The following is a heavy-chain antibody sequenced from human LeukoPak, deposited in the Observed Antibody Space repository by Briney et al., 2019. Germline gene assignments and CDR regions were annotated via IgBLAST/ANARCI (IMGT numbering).Heavy chain of an antibody. CDR2: MYYAGIA. V-gene: IGHV4-39*01. J-gene: IGHJ5*02. CDR3: AKLRPYSSAHGWFDP. D-gene: IGHD6-19*01. Sequence: NPSETLSLTCSVSGGSIKSSSSYWAWLRQPPGKGLEWIGSMYYAGIAYYNPSLESRVTISVDTSKNQFSLTLKSLTAADTAVFYCAKLRPYSSAHGWFDPWGQGTLVTVSS. CDR1: GGSIKSSSSY.